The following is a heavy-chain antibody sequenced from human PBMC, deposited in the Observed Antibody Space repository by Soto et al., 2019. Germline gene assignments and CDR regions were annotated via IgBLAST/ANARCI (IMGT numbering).Heavy chain of an antibody. J-gene: IGHJ3*02. D-gene: IGHD3-22*01. CDR2: ITGSGGTT. Sequence: EVQLLESGGGLVQPGGSLRLSCAASGFTFSSYAMNWVRQAPGKGLEWVSSITGSGGTTFYADSVKGQFTISRDNSKNTLYLQMNSLRAEDTAVYYCARLIVVRAFDIWGQGTMVTVSS. V-gene: IGHV3-23*01. CDR3: ARLIVVRAFDI. CDR1: GFTFSSYA.